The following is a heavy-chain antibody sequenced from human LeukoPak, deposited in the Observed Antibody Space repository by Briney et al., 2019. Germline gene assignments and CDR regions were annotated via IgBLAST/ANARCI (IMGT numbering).Heavy chain of an antibody. J-gene: IGHJ4*02. D-gene: IGHD3-16*02. Sequence: QPGGSLRLSCAASGFTFSNAWMSWVRQAPGKGVEWVGRIKSKNDGGTTDYAAPVKGRFPISRDDSKNTLYLQMNSLKTEDTAVYDCTTLPQFLYDYVWGSYRYVDYWGQGTLVTVSS. V-gene: IGHV3-15*01. CDR2: IKSKNDGGTT. CDR1: GFTFSNAW. CDR3: TTLPQFLYDYVWGSYRYVDY.